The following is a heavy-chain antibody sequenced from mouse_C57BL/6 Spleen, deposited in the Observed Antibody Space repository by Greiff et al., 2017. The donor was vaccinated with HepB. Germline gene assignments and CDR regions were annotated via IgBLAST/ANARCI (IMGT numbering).Heavy chain of an antibody. CDR2: IYPRSGNT. D-gene: IGHD1-1*01. CDR1: GYTFTSYG. J-gene: IGHJ4*01. CDR3: ARSYGSSGDYAMDY. V-gene: IGHV1-81*01. Sequence: VQVVESGAELARPGASVKLSCKASGYTFTSYGISWVKQRTGQGLEWIGEIYPRSGNTYYNEKFKGKATLTADKSSSTAYMELRSLTSEDSAVYFCARSYGSSGDYAMDYWGQGTSVTVSS.